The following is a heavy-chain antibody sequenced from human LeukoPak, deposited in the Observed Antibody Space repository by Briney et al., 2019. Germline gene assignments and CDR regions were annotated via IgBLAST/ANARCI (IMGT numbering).Heavy chain of an antibody. CDR1: GYTFTSYD. J-gene: IGHJ6*02. CDR3: ARGSGSYLYYYYYGMDV. D-gene: IGHD1-26*01. V-gene: IGHV1-8*01. Sequence: ASVNVSCKASGYTFTSYDINWVRQATGQGLEWMGWMNPNSGNTGYAQKFQGRVTMTRNTSISTAYTELSSLRSEDTAVYYCARGSGSYLYYYYYGMDVWGQGTTVTVSS. CDR2: MNPNSGNT.